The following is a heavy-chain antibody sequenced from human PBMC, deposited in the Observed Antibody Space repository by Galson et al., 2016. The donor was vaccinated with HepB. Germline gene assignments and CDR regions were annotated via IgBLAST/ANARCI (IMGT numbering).Heavy chain of an antibody. CDR1: GGSFNESY. Sequence: SETLSLTCAVYGGSFNESYWAWIRQPPGKGLEWIGEMTHGGNTYYNPSLKTRVTISMDTSKNHFSLNMQSVTAADTAVYYCAREGGTVLTHYYFGMDVWGQGTLVVVSS. CDR2: MTHGGNT. CDR3: AREGGTVLTHYYFGMDV. V-gene: IGHV4-34*01. D-gene: IGHD4-23*01. J-gene: IGHJ6*02.